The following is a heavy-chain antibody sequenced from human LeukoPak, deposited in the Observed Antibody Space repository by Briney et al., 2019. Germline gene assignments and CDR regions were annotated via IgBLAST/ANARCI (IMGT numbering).Heavy chain of an antibody. V-gene: IGHV1-69*01. J-gene: IGHJ4*02. CDR2: IIPIFGTA. Sequence: IIPIFGTANYAQKFQGSVTITADESTSTAYMELSSLRSEDTAVYYCARGWDLQLWSVDYWGQGTLVTVSS. D-gene: IGHD5-18*01. CDR3: ARGWDLQLWSVDY.